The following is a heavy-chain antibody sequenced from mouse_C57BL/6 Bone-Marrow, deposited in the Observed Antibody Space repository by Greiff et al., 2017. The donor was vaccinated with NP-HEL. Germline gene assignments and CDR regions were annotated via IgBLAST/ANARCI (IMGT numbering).Heavy chain of an antibody. J-gene: IGHJ3*01. Sequence: QVQLQQPGAELVKPGASVKMSCKASGYTFTSYWITWVKQRPGQGLEWIGDIYPGSGSTNYNEKFKSKATLTVDTSSSTAYMQLSSLTSEDSAVYYCAHYDYDGAWFAYWGQGTLVTVSA. D-gene: IGHD2-4*01. CDR3: AHYDYDGAWFAY. V-gene: IGHV1-55*01. CDR2: IYPGSGST. CDR1: GYTFTSYW.